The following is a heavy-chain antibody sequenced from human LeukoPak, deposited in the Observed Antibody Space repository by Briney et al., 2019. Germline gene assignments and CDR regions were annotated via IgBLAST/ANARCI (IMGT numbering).Heavy chain of an antibody. D-gene: IGHD6-13*01. CDR2: MNPNSGNT. CDR1: GYTFTSYD. J-gene: IGHJ4*02. V-gene: IGHV1-8*01. Sequence: ASVKVSCKASGYTFTSYDINWTRQATGQGLEWMGWMNPNSGNTGYAQKFQGRVTMTRNTSISTAYMELSSLRSEDTAVYYCATAAAAGGYYFDYWGQGTLVTVSS. CDR3: ATAAAAGGYYFDY.